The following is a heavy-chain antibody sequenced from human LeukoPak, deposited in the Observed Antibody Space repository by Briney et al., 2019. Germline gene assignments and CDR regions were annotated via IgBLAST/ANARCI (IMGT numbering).Heavy chain of an antibody. J-gene: IGHJ5*02. Sequence: SVKVSCKVSGYSLSDLSLQWVRQAPGQGLEWMGGFNPEHTETIYSQKFQGRVTLTEDTSTDTAYMELTSLRSEDTAMYFCAQQKAGYSGSPSWFDPWGQGNLVTVSS. CDR3: AQQKAGYSGSPSWFDP. D-gene: IGHD5-12*01. CDR2: FNPEHTET. CDR1: GYSLSDLS. V-gene: IGHV1-24*01.